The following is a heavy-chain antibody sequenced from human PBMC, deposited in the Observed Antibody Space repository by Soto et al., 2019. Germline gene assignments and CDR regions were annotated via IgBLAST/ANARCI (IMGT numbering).Heavy chain of an antibody. CDR3: AKDSRSGSFDI. V-gene: IGHV3-13*01. J-gene: IGHJ3*02. Sequence: EVQLVESGGGLVQPGGSLRLSCAASGFTFSTHDMHWVRQVTGKGLEWVSAAGTVGDTYYSESVKGRFTISRENAKNSLYLQMNSLRAGDTAVYYCAKDSRSGSFDIWGQGTMVTVSS. CDR1: GFTFSTHD. D-gene: IGHD3-9*01. CDR2: AGTVGDT.